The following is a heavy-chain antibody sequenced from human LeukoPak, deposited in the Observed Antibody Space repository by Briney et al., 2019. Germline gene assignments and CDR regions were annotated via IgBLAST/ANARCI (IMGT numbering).Heavy chain of an antibody. CDR1: GFTFSNYW. CDR3: ARDLDSGWTYGMDV. D-gene: IGHD5-12*01. CDR2: IKEDGSRK. J-gene: IGHJ6*02. Sequence: GGSLRLSCAASGFTFSNYWMSWVRQAPGQGLEWVANIKEDGSRKYYVDSVKGRFTISRDNAKNSLLLQMNSLRAEDTAVFYCARDLDSGWTYGMDVWGQGTTVTVSS. V-gene: IGHV3-7*05.